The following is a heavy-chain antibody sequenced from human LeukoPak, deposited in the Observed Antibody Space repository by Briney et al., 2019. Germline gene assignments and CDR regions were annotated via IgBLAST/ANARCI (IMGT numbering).Heavy chain of an antibody. CDR3: ARVGDYALKD. Sequence: SETLSLTCTVSGGSITNYYWTWIRQPPGKGLEWIGYIHYSGSTNYNPSLKSRVTISVDTSKNQFSLKLSSVTAADTAVYYCARVGDYALKDWGQGTLVTVSS. V-gene: IGHV4-59*12. D-gene: IGHD3-16*01. CDR2: IHYSGST. J-gene: IGHJ4*02. CDR1: GGSITNYY.